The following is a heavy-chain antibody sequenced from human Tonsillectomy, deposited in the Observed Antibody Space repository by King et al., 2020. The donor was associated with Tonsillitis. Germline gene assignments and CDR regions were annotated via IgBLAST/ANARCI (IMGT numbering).Heavy chain of an antibody. Sequence: VQLQESGPGLVKPSQTLSLTCTVSGGSISSGGYYWSWIRQHPGKGLGWIGYLFYSGNTYYNPSLNSRVSITVDTSKTQFSLRLSSVTAADTAVYYCARDRLWGSYRYTDCFDYWGQGTLVTVSS. D-gene: IGHD3-16*02. J-gene: IGHJ4*02. CDR1: GGSISSGGYY. CDR3: ARDRLWGSYRYTDCFDY. V-gene: IGHV4-31*03. CDR2: LFYSGNT.